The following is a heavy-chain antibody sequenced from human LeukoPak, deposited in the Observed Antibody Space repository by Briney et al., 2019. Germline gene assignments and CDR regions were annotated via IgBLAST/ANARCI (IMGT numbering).Heavy chain of an antibody. D-gene: IGHD4-23*01. CDR1: GYTFTRYY. V-gene: IGHV1-46*01. J-gene: IGHJ4*02. CDR2: INPSGDST. CDR3: ARATGYGGNSDY. Sequence: GASVKVSCKASGYTFTRYYIHWVRQAPGQGLEWMGTINPSGDSTSYAQKFQGRVTMTRDTSTSTVYMELSSLRSEDTAVYYCARATGYGGNSDYWGQGTLVTVSS.